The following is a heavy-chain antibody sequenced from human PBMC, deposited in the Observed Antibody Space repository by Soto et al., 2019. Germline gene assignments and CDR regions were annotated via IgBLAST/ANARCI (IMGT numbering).Heavy chain of an antibody. V-gene: IGHV4-59*08. CDR1: GGSISNYY. J-gene: IGHJ4*02. D-gene: IGHD5-12*01. CDR2: IYYSGST. CDR3: ARGGGYNTAFDY. Sequence: SETLSLTCIVSGGSISNYYWSWIRQPPGKGLEWIGYIYYSGSTNYNPSLKSRVTISVDTSKNQFSLKLSSVTAADTAVYYCARGGGYNTAFDYWGQGTLVTV.